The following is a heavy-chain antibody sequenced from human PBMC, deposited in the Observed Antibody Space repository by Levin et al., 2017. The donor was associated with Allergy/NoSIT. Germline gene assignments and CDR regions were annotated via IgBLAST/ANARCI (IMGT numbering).Heavy chain of an antibody. V-gene: IGHV4-30-4*01. CDR2: IYYSGST. D-gene: IGHD1/OR15-1a*01. CDR3: ARTNRHPSVNIDY. Sequence: PSETLSLTCTVSGGSISSGDYYWSWIRQPPGKGLEWIGYIYYSGSTYYNPSLKSRVTISVDTSKNQFSLKLSSVTAADTAVYYCARTNRHPSVNIDYWGQGTLVTVSS. CDR1: GGSISSGDYY. J-gene: IGHJ4*02.